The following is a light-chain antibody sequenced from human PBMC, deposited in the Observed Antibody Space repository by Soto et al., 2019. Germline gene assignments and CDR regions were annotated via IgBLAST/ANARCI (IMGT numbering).Light chain of an antibody. J-gene: IGKJ1*01. CDR1: QSLKKTF. Sequence: ENVLTQSPGTLSLSPGERATLSCRASQSLKKTFLAWYQQKPGQAPRLLIYGASSRATGIPDRFSGSGSGTDFTLTISRMATADFAVYYCQQYSSSPQTFGQGTKVDIK. CDR2: GAS. CDR3: QQYSSSPQT. V-gene: IGKV3-20*01.